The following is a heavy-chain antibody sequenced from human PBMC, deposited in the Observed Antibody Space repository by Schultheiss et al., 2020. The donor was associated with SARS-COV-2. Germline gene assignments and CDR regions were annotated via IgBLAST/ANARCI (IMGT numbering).Heavy chain of an antibody. J-gene: IGHJ4*02. V-gene: IGHV3-15*01. CDR1: GFTFSSYG. CDR2: IKSKTDGGTT. Sequence: GGSLRLSCAASGFTFSSYGMHWVRQASGKGLEWVGRIKSKTDGGTTDYAAPVKGRFTISRDDSKNTLYLQMNSLKTEDTAVYYCTILRFLGWSTGVYWGQGALVTVSS. CDR3: TILRFLGWSTGVY. D-gene: IGHD3-3*01.